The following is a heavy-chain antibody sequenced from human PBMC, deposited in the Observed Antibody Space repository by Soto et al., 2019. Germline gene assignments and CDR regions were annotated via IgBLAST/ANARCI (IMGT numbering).Heavy chain of an antibody. Sequence: QVQLVESGGGVVQPGRSLRLSCAASGFTFSSYAMHWVRQAPGKGLEWVAGISYDGSNKYYAYSVKGRFTISRDNAKNPPYLEMNSLRAEDTAVYYCPSYCSITSCYVDYYYGMDVWGQGTTVTVSS. CDR3: PSYCSITSCYVDYYYGMDV. CDR2: ISYDGSNK. CDR1: GFTFSSYA. J-gene: IGHJ6*02. D-gene: IGHD2-2*01. V-gene: IGHV3-30-3*01.